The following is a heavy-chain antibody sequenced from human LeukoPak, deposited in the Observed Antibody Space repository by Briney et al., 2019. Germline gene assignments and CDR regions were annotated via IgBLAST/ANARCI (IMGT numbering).Heavy chain of an antibody. D-gene: IGHD1-26*01. CDR1: GFTLRGYG. Sequence: GGSLRLSCAASGFTLRGYGMHWVRQAPGKGLEWVAFIRYDGSDKSYADSVKGRFTISRDNAKNSLYLQMDSLGPEDTAVYYCARDPYSGNYGNDYYYYMDVWGKGTTVTISS. J-gene: IGHJ6*03. CDR3: ARDPYSGNYGNDYYYYMDV. V-gene: IGHV3-30*02. CDR2: IRYDGSDK.